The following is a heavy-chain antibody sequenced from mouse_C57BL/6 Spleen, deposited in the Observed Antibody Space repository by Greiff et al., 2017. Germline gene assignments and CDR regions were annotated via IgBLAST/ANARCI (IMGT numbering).Heavy chain of an antibody. D-gene: IGHD2-4*01. CDR2: IDPSDSYT. J-gene: IGHJ2*01. CDR3: ARRDIYYDYGDY. V-gene: IGHV1-50*01. CDR1: GYTFTSYW. Sequence: VQLQQPGAELVKPGASVKLSCKASGYTFTSYWMQWVKQRPGQGLEWIGEIDPSDSYTNYNQKFKGKATLTVDTSSSTAYMQLSSLTSEDSAVYYCARRDIYYDYGDYWGQGTTLTVSS.